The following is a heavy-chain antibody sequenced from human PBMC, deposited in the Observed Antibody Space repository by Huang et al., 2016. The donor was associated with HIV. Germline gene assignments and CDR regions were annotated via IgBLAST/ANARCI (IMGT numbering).Heavy chain of an antibody. V-gene: IGHV4-39*01. CDR1: GYSISDSGFY. CDR2: MFYRGST. J-gene: IGHJ5*02. CDR3: ARHRNGDYDFDH. D-gene: IGHD4-17*01. Sequence: QLQLQESGPGRVKPSETLSVTCAVSGYSISDSGFYWAWIRQPPGKGLEGIGSMFYRGSTFYNPSLKSRVILSVDTSKNLFSLKVNSVTAADTAVYYCARHRNGDYDFDHWGQGVLVTVSS.